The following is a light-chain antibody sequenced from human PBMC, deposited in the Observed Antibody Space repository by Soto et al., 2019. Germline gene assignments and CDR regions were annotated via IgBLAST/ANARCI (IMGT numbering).Light chain of an antibody. CDR2: LGS. J-gene: IGKJ1*01. Sequence: VMTQSPLSLPVTPGGPASISCSSSQSLLHSNGYNYLDWYLQKPGQSPQLLIYLGSNRSSGVPDRFSGSGSGTDFTLKISRVEAEDVGVYYCMQALHTPQTFGQGTMVDIK. V-gene: IGKV2-28*01. CDR3: MQALHTPQT. CDR1: QSLLHSNGYNY.